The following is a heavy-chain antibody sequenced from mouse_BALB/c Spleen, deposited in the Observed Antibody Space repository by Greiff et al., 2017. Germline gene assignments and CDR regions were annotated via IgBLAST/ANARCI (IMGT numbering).Heavy chain of an antibody. Sequence: EVQLQESGPSLVKPSQTLSLTCSVTGDSITSCYWNWIRKFPGNKLEYMGYISYSGSTYYNPSLKSRISITRDTSKNQYYLQLNSVTTEDTATYYCARYRYDGTYWGQGTLVTVSA. CDR2: ISYSGST. CDR1: GDSITSCY. V-gene: IGHV3-8*02. J-gene: IGHJ3*01. CDR3: ARYRYDGTY. D-gene: IGHD2-14*01.